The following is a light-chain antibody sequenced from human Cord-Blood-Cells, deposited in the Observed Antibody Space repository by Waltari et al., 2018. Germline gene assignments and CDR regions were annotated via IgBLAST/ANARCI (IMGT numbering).Light chain of an antibody. CDR1: SSDVGGYNY. Sequence: QSALTQPASVSGSPGQSITISCTGTSSDVGGYNYVSWYQQHPGKAPKLMIYDVSNRPSGGSNRFSGSTSGNTASLTISGLEAEDEADYYCSSYTSSSTWVFGGGTKLTVL. CDR2: DVS. CDR3: SSYTSSSTWV. V-gene: IGLV2-14*01. J-gene: IGLJ3*02.